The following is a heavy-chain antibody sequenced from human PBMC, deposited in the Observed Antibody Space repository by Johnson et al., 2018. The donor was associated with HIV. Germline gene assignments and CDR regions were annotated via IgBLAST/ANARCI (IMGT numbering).Heavy chain of an antibody. D-gene: IGHD3-16*01. CDR1: GFTFSRNA. CDR2: ISHGLNNR. J-gene: IGHJ3*02. V-gene: IGHV3-30-3*01. CDR3: AKCIWGSSLIDVFDM. Sequence: QVQLVESGGGVVQPGRSLGLSCTASGFTFSRNAMHWVRQAPGKGLGWVALISHGLNNRYYADSVKGRFTVSRDNSKNTLYLQMNGLSFEDTAVYYCAKCIWGSSLIDVFDMWGRGTTVIVSS.